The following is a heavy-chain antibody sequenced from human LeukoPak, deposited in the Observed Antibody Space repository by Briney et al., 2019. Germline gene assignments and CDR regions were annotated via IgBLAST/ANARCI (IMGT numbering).Heavy chain of an antibody. D-gene: IGHD3-3*01. J-gene: IGHJ3*02. Sequence: GGSLRLSCAASGFTVSSNYMSWVRQAPGKGLEWVSSISSSSSYIYYADSVKGRFTISRDNAKNSLYLQMNSLRAEDTAVYYCARVDSSDFWSGYYRTKGDAFDIWGQGTMVTVSS. CDR1: GFTVSSNY. CDR2: ISSSSSYI. CDR3: ARVDSSDFWSGYYRTKGDAFDI. V-gene: IGHV3-21*01.